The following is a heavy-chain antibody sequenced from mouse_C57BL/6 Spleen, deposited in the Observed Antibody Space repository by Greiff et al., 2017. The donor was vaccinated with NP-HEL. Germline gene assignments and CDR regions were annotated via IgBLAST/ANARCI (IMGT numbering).Heavy chain of an antibody. CDR2: IWTGGGT. CDR1: GFSLTSYA. D-gene: IGHD1-1*01. J-gene: IGHJ4*01. Sequence: QVQLKQSGPGLVAPSQSLSITCTVSGFSLTSYAISWVRQPPGKGLEWLGVIWTGGGTNYNSALKSRLSISKDNSKSQVFLKMNSLQTDDTARYYCARWTTVVGDYAMDYWGQGTSVTVSS. CDR3: ARWTTVVGDYAMDY. V-gene: IGHV2-9-1*01.